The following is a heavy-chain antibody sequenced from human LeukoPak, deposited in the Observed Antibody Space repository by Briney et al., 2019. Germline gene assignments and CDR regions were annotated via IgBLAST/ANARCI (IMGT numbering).Heavy chain of an antibody. CDR1: GGSISSGGYY. V-gene: IGHV4-31*03. CDR3: ARDHGSSGYLDY. Sequence: SETLSLTCTVSGGSISSGGYYWSWIRQHPGKGLEWIGYIYYSGSTYYNPSLKRRDTISVDTSKNQFSLKLSSVTAADTAVYYCARDHGSSGYLDYWGQGTLVTVSS. J-gene: IGHJ4*02. CDR2: IYYSGST. D-gene: IGHD3-22*01.